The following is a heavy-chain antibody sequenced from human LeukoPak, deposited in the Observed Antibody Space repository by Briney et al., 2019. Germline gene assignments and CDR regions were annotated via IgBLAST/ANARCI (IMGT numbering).Heavy chain of an antibody. J-gene: IGHJ1*01. CDR1: GFTFSSYA. D-gene: IGHD3-22*01. CDR2: ISGSGGST. CDR3: AKDRITMIVVVIFQH. V-gene: IGHV3-23*01. Sequence: AGGSLRLSXAASGFTFSSYAMSWVCQTPGKGLEWVSAISGSGGSTYYADSVKGLFTISRDNSKNTLYLQMNSLRAEDTAVYYCAKDRITMIVVVIFQHWGQGTLVTVSS.